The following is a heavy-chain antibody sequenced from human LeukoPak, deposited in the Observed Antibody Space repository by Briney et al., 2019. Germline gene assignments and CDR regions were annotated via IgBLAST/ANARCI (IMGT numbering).Heavy chain of an antibody. Sequence: GGSLGLSSAASGFTDSSNYMSWVRQAPGKGLEWVSVIYSGGSTYYADSVKGRFTISRDDSKNTLYLQMNSLRAEDTAVYYCAKDLQTLGLRIFDYWGQGTLVTVSS. CDR3: AKDLQTLGLRIFDY. J-gene: IGHJ4*02. CDR1: GFTDSSNY. CDR2: IYSGGST. V-gene: IGHV3-66*01. D-gene: IGHD5-12*01.